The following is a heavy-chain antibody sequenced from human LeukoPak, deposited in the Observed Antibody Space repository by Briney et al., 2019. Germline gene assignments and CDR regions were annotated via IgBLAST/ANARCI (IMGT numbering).Heavy chain of an antibody. Sequence: GGSLRLSCAASGFSFSSYSMNWVRQAPGKGLEWVSSISSGSTYIYYADSVKGRFTISRDNAKNSLYLQMNSLRAEDTAVYYCARDGSAGSGYFDYWGQGTLVTVSS. J-gene: IGHJ4*02. CDR1: GFSFSSYS. CDR2: ISSGSTYI. D-gene: IGHD3-22*01. CDR3: ARDGSAGSGYFDY. V-gene: IGHV3-21*01.